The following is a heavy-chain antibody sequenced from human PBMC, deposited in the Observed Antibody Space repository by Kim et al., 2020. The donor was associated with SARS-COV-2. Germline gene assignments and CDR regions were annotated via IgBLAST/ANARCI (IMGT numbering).Heavy chain of an antibody. V-gene: IGHV4-59*01. CDR2: IYYSGST. CDR1: GGSISSYY. J-gene: IGHJ4*02. CDR3: ARCTSCYRGFDY. D-gene: IGHD2-2*01. Sequence: SETLSLTCTVSGGSISSYYWSWIRQPPGKGLEWIGYIYYSGSTNYNPSLKSRVTISVDTSKNQFSLKLSSVTAADTAVYYCARCTSCYRGFDYWGQGTLVTVSS.